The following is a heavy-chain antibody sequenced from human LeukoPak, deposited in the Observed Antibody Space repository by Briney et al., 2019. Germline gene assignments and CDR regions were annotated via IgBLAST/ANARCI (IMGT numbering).Heavy chain of an antibody. CDR2: ISGSGGST. CDR3: ARCTAMVYDY. Sequence: GGSLRLSCAASGFTFSSYAMSWVRQAPGKGLEWVSAISGSGGSTHYADSVKGRFTISRDNSKNTLYLQMNSLRAEDTAVYYCARCTAMVYDYWGQGTLVTVSS. CDR1: GFTFSSYA. V-gene: IGHV3-23*01. J-gene: IGHJ4*02. D-gene: IGHD5-18*01.